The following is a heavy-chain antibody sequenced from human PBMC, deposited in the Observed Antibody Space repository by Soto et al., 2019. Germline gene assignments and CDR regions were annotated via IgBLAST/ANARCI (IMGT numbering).Heavy chain of an antibody. J-gene: IGHJ5*02. CDR2: IYDSGST. V-gene: IGHV4-59*01. CDR1: GGSISSSY. Sequence: SETLSLTCTVSGGSISSSYWSWIRQPPGKGLEWIGYIYDSGSTYYNSSLKSRVTMSVDTSKNQFSLKLSSVTAADTAVYYCARLGYDFWSGYYSPNWFDPWGQGTLVTVSS. CDR3: ARLGYDFWSGYYSPNWFDP. D-gene: IGHD3-3*01.